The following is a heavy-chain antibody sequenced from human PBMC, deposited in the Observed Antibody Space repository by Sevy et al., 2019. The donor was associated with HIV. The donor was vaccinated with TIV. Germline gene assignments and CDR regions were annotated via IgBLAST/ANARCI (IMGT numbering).Heavy chain of an antibody. J-gene: IGHJ3*02. CDR1: GFTFSSYE. V-gene: IGHV3-48*03. Sequence: GGSLRLSCVASGFTFSSYEMNWVRQVSGKGLEWVSYISSSGSTIYYADSVKGRFTISRDNAKNSLYLQMHSLRAEDTAVYYCARGNRGWDITTSLAFDIWGQGTMVTVSS. D-gene: IGHD3-22*01. CDR2: ISSSGSTI. CDR3: ARGNRGWDITTSLAFDI.